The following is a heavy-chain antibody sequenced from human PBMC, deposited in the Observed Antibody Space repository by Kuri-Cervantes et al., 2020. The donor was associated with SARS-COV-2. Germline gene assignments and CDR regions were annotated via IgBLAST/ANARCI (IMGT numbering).Heavy chain of an antibody. CDR1: GGSISSTSSY. D-gene: IGHD6-13*01. J-gene: IGHJ6*04. CDR3: ARHATGYSSSSYLGYYAMDV. CDR2: IYYGGST. V-gene: IGHV4-39*01. Sequence: GSLRLSCTVSGGSISSTSSYWGWIRQPPGKGLECIGTIYYGGSTYYNPSLKSRITISVDTSKNQFSLRLSSVNAADTAVYYCARHATGYSSSSYLGYYAMDVWGKGTTVTVSS.